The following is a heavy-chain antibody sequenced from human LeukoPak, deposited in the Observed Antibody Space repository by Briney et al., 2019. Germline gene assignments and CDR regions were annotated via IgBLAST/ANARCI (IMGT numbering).Heavy chain of an antibody. V-gene: IGHV3-48*04. J-gene: IGHJ4*02. CDR1: GFTFSSYS. CDR2: ISSSSTTI. D-gene: IGHD3-10*01. CDR3: ARDRVRVVEINYFDY. Sequence: GGSLRLSCAASGFTFSSYSMNWVRQAPGKGLEWVTYISSSSTTIYYADSVKGRFTISRDNAKNSLYLQMNSLRAEDTAVYYCARDRVRVVEINYFDYWGQGTLVTVSS.